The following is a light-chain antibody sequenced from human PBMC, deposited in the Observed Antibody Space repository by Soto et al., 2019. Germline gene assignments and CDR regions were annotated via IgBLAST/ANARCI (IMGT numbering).Light chain of an antibody. V-gene: IGLV1-40*01. CDR1: SSNFGAGYD. CDR2: GNT. J-gene: IGLJ1*01. Sequence: QSVLTQPPSVSGAPGQRVTISCTGSSSNFGAGYDVHWYLQLPGTAPKLIIYGNTNRPSGVPDRFSGSKSGSSASLAITGLQAEDEADYYCQSHDSSLHASVFGTGTKVTVL. CDR3: QSHDSSLHASV.